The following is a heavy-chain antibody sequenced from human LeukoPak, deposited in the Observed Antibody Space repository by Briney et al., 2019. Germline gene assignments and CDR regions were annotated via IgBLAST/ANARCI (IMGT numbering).Heavy chain of an antibody. V-gene: IGHV4-39*01. J-gene: IGHJ4*02. CDR1: GGSISSSSHN. D-gene: IGHD3-16*01. CDR2: IYYSGST. Sequence: SETLSLTCIVSGGSISSSSHNWGWIRQSPGKGLEWIGSIYYSGSTYYNPSLKSRLTISVDTSKNQFSLKLSSVTAADTAVYYCARHDRIMASPLVWGQGTLVTVSS. CDR3: ARHDRIMASPLV.